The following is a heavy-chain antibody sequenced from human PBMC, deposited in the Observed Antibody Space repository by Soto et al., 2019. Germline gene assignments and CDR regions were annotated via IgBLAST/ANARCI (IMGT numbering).Heavy chain of an antibody. CDR3: AKIPFIVVVPAAAFDI. CDR2: ISGSGGST. Sequence: GGSLRLSCAASGFTFSSYAMSWVRQAPGKGLEWVSAISGSGGSTYYADSVKGRFTISRDNSKNTLYLQMNSLRAEDTAVYYCAKIPFIVVVPAAAFDIWGQGIMVTVSS. J-gene: IGHJ3*02. D-gene: IGHD2-2*01. CDR1: GFTFSSYA. V-gene: IGHV3-23*01.